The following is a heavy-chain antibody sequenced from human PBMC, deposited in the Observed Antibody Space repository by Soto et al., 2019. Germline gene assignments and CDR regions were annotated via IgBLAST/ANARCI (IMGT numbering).Heavy chain of an antibody. D-gene: IGHD2-2*01. J-gene: IGHJ6*02. CDR3: AREGCSSTSCYENYYYYGMDV. CDR2: ISSSSSYI. CDR1: GFTFSSYS. Sequence: PGGSLRLSCAASGFTFSSYSMNWVRQAPGKGLEWVSSISSSSSYIYYADSVKGRFTISRDNAKNSLYLQMNSLRAEDTAVYYCAREGCSSTSCYENYYYYGMDVWGQGTTVTVSS. V-gene: IGHV3-21*01.